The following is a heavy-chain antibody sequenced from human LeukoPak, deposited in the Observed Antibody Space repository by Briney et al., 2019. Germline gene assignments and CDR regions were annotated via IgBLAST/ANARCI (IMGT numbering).Heavy chain of an antibody. Sequence: ASVKVSCKASGYTFTGYYMHWVRQAPGQGLEWMGWINPNSGGTNYAQKFQGRVTMTRDTSISTAYMELSRLRSDDTAVYYCARDQVSDYYYDSSGYGDVWGQGTTVTVSS. D-gene: IGHD3-22*01. V-gene: IGHV1-2*02. CDR2: INPNSGGT. J-gene: IGHJ6*02. CDR3: ARDQVSDYYYDSSGYGDV. CDR1: GYTFTGYY.